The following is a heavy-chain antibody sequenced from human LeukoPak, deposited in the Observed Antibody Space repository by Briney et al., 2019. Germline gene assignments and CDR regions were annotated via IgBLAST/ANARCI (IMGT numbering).Heavy chain of an antibody. CDR3: ARDGRLTIFVRGIITEGSPPKN. Sequence: ASVKVSCKASGYTFTDSYMHWVRQAPGQGLEWMGWINPKTGGANYAQRFQGRVTMTRDTSIRTAYMELNSLRSDDTAVYYCARDGRLTIFVRGIITEGSPPKNWGQGTLVTVSS. CDR2: INPKTGGA. D-gene: IGHD3-10*01. V-gene: IGHV1-2*02. J-gene: IGHJ4*02. CDR1: GYTFTDSY.